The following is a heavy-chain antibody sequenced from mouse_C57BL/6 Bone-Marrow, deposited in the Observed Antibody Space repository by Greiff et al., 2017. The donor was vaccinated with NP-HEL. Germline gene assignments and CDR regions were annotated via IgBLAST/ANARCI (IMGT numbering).Heavy chain of an antibody. CDR2: INPSNGGT. V-gene: IGHV1-53*01. CDR1: GYTFTSYW. Sequence: QVQLQQPGTELVRPGASVKLSCKASGYTFTSYWMHWVKQRPGQGLEWIGNINPSNGGTNYNEKFKSKATLTVDKSSSTAYMQLSSLTSEDSAVYYCARNDYYDPWYFDVWGTGTTVTVSS. J-gene: IGHJ1*03. CDR3: ARNDYYDPWYFDV. D-gene: IGHD2-4*01.